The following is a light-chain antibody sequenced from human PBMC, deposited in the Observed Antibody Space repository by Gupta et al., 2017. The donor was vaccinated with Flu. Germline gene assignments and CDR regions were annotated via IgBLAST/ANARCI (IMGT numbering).Light chain of an antibody. CDR1: SGSIASKF. CDR2: EDN. J-gene: IGLJ2*01. CDR3: QSYDSSHQV. V-gene: IGLV6-57*01. Sequence: FMLXQPHSVSESPXXTVTISCTRSSGSIASKFVHWYQQRPGSPPTTVIYEDNLRPSGVPDRFSGSIDSSSNSASLTISGLKTEDEADYYCQSYDSSHQVFGGGTKLAVL.